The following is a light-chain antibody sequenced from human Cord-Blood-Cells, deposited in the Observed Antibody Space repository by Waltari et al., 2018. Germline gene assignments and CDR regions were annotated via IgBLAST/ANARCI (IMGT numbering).Light chain of an antibody. Sequence: QSALTQPRSVSGSPGQSVTISCTGSSSDVGGYHYVSWYQQHPGKAPKLMIYDVSKRPSWVPDRFSGSKSGNTASLTISGLQAEDEADYYCCSYAGSYTYVFGTGTKVTVL. J-gene: IGLJ1*01. CDR1: SSDVGGYHY. CDR2: DVS. V-gene: IGLV2-11*01. CDR3: CSYAGSYTYV.